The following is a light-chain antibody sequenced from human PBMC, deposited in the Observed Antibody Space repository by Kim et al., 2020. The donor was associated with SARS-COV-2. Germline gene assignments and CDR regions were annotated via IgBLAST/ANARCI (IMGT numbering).Light chain of an antibody. Sequence: GPRVTISCSGSSSHIGSNPISWYQQVPGTAPNLLIYSNNQRPSGVPDRFSGSKSGTSASLDISGLQSEDEGDYYCAAWDDSLNGRVFGGGTQLTVL. CDR1: SSHIGSNP. V-gene: IGLV1-44*01. CDR2: SNN. J-gene: IGLJ3*02. CDR3: AAWDDSLNGRV.